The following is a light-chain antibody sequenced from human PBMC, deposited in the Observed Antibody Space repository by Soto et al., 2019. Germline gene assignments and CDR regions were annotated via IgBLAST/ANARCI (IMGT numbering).Light chain of an antibody. Sequence: EIVLTQSPGTLSLSPGDTATLSCRASQSVRSNFLAWYQHKPGQAPRLLIHDAYSRATGIPDRFSGSGSDRAFTLTISRLKPEDFAVYYCQQYAGSPRTFGQGTKMEIK. CDR1: QSVRSNF. V-gene: IGKV3-20*01. J-gene: IGKJ2*01. CDR2: DAY. CDR3: QQYAGSPRT.